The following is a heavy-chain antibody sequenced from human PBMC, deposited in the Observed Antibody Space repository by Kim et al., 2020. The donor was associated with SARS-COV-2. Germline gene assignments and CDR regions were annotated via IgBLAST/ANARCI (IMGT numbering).Heavy chain of an antibody. Sequence: YADTLKGRLTISRHNSKNTLYRQMNSLRAEDTAVYYCARGAKEMATIIYWGQGTLVTVSS. V-gene: IGHV3-53*04. J-gene: IGHJ4*02. CDR3: ARGAKEMATIIY. D-gene: IGHD5-12*01.